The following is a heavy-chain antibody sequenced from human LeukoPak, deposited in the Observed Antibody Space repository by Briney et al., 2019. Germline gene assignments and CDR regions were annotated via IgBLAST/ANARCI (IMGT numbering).Heavy chain of an antibody. CDR3: AMDTVAGPY. D-gene: IGHD6-19*01. Sequence: GGSLRLSCAASGFSFSSYSMSWIRQAPGKGLEWVSYISSSSSYTNYADSVKGRFTISRDNAKNSLYLQMNSLRAEDTAVYYCAMDTVAGPYWGQGTPVTVSS. CDR1: GFSFSSYS. J-gene: IGHJ4*02. V-gene: IGHV3-11*03. CDR2: ISSSSSYT.